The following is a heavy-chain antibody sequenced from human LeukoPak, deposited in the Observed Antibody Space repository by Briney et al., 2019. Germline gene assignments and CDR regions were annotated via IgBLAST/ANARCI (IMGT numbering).Heavy chain of an antibody. D-gene: IGHD2-2*01. V-gene: IGHV4-4*07. Sequence: SETLSPTRPVSGGSLSSYYWRWIRQPPREGLGWVWRIYTSGSTNYNPSLKSRVTMSVDTSKNQFSLKLSSVTAADTAVYYCARAGRSYQLLPYYYYGMDVWGQGTTVTVSS. CDR2: IYTSGST. CDR1: GGSLSSYY. J-gene: IGHJ6*02. CDR3: ARAGRSYQLLPYYYYGMDV.